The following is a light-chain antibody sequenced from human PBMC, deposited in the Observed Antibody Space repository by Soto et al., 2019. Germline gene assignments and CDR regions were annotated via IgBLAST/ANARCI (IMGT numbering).Light chain of an antibody. J-gene: IGKJ4*01. Sequence: DIQMTQSPSTLSGSVGDRVTITCRASQTISSWLAWYQQKPGKAPKLLIYKASTLKSGVPSRFSGSGSGTEFTLTISSLQPDDFATYFCQQSYGTSLTFGGGTKVDIK. CDR3: QQSYGTSLT. V-gene: IGKV1-5*03. CDR2: KAS. CDR1: QTISSW.